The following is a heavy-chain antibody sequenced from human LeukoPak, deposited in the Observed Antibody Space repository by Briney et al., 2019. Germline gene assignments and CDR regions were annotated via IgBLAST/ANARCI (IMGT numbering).Heavy chain of an antibody. D-gene: IGHD1-14*01. CDR2: IYYSGST. V-gene: IGHV4-28*01. CDR3: ASPGMGY. Sequence: SETLSLTCAVSGYSISSSNWWGWIRQPPGKGLEWIGYIYYSGSTNYNPSLKSRVTISVDTSKNQFSLKLSSVTAADTAVYYCASPGMGYWGQGTLVTVSS. J-gene: IGHJ4*02. CDR1: GYSISSSNW.